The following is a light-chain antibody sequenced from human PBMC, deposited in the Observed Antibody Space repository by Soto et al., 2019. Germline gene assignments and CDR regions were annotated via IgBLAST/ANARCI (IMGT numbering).Light chain of an antibody. V-gene: IGLV2-8*01. Sequence: QSVLTQPHSASGSPGQGVTISCTGTSIDIGVYNYVSWYQQQPGKYPKLMIYEVSERPSGIPDRFSGSKSGNTASLTVSGLQTEYEADYYCSSYAVSNQLHVSGPGTKLTVL. J-gene: IGLJ1*01. CDR1: SIDIGVYNY. CDR2: EVS. CDR3: SSYAVSNQLHV.